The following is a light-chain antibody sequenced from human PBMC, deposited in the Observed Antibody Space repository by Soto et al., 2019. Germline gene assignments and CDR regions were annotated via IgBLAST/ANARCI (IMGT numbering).Light chain of an antibody. CDR3: QQSYSTPRT. CDR2: ESS. J-gene: IGKJ1*01. CDR1: QDIRNS. Sequence: DIQMTQSPSSLSASVEDRVNITCQESQDIRNSLNWYQQKPGKAPKLRIYESSNLQSGVPSRFSGSRSGTDVTLTISSLQPEDVATYYCQQSYSTPRTFDQGTKVDIK. V-gene: IGKV1-39*01.